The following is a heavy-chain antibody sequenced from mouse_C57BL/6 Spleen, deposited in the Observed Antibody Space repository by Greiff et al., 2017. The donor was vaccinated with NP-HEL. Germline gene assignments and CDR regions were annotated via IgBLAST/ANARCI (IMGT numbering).Heavy chain of an antibody. CDR1: GYTFTSYW. J-gene: IGHJ2*01. CDR3: SKKDSQATGYFDY. V-gene: IGHV1-53*01. CDR2: INPSNGGT. Sequence: QVQLQQPGTELVKPGASVKLSCKASGYTFTSYWMHWVKQRPGQGLEWIGNINPSNGGTNYNEKFKSKATLTADKSSSTAYMQHRSLTCEDSAVYDCSKKDSQATGYFDYWGQGTTLTVSS. D-gene: IGHD3-3*01.